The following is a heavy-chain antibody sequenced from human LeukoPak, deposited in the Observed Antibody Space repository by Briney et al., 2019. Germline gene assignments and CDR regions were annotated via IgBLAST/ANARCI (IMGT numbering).Heavy chain of an antibody. J-gene: IGHJ6*03. D-gene: IGHD5-12*01. CDR3: ARDPGYSGYGGQEYYYYYYMDV. CDR1: GYTFTFYY. Sequence: ASGNVSFNSPGYTFTFYYMHWDRHAPGQGLELVGWINPNSGGTNNAHKFHGRGTMTRDTSISTAYMELSRLRSDDTAVYYCARDPGYSGYGGQEYYYYYYMDVWGKGTTVTVSS. CDR2: INPNSGGT. V-gene: IGHV1-2*07.